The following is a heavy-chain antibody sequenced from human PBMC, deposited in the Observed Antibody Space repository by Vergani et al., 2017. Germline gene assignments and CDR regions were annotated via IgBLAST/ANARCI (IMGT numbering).Heavy chain of an antibody. J-gene: IGHJ3*02. CDR2: ISAYNGNT. D-gene: IGHD1-26*01. V-gene: IGHV1-18*01. Sequence: QVQLVQSGAEVKKPGASVKVSCKASGYTFTSYGISWVRQATGQGIEWMGWISAYNGNTNSAQKLQGRVTMTTDTSTSTAYMELRSLRSDDTAVYYCAGEHLNHDSGSYYVDVDIWGQGTMVTVSS. CDR1: GYTFTSYG. CDR3: AGEHLNHDSGSYYVDVDI.